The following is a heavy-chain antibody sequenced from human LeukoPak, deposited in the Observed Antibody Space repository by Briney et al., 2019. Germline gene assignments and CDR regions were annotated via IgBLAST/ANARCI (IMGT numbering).Heavy chain of an antibody. CDR3: AGTDYDFWSGYYPFDY. V-gene: IGHV3-23*01. J-gene: IGHJ4*02. CDR2: ISGSGGST. Sequence: GGSLRLSCAASGFTFSSYGMSWVRQAPGKGLEWVSAISGSGGSTYYADSVKGRFTISRDNSKNTLYLQMNSLRAEDTAVYYCAGTDYDFWSGYYPFDYWGQGTLVTVSS. D-gene: IGHD3-3*01. CDR1: GFTFSSYG.